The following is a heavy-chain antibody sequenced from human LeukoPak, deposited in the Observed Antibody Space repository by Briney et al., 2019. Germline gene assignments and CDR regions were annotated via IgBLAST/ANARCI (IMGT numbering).Heavy chain of an antibody. CDR3: ARGAFWSGYRSLNWFDP. Sequence: SETLSLTCAVYGGSFSGYYWSWIRQPPGKGLEWIGEINHSGSTNYSPSLKSRVTISVDTSKNQFSLKLSSVTAADTAVYYCARGAFWSGYRSLNWFDPWGQRTLVTVSS. D-gene: IGHD3-3*01. V-gene: IGHV4-34*01. CDR1: GGSFSGYY. CDR2: INHSGST. J-gene: IGHJ5*02.